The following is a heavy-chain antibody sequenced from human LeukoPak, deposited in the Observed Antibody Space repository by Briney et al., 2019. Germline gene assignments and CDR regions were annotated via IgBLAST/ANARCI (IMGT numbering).Heavy chain of an antibody. D-gene: IGHD4-11*01. CDR3: ARDGLHPYNWFDP. Sequence: PSETLSLTCTVSGGSISSYYWSWIRQPPGKGLEWIGYIYYSGSTNYNPSLKSRVTISVDTSKNQFSLKLSSVTAADTAVYYCARDGLHPYNWFDPWGQGTLVTVSS. V-gene: IGHV4-59*01. CDR1: GGSISSYY. CDR2: IYYSGST. J-gene: IGHJ5*02.